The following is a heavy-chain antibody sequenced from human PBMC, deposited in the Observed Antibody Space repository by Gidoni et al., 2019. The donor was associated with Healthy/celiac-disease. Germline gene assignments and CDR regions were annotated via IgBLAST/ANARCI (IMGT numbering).Heavy chain of an antibody. CDR3: ARGDAGSSWDFEY. D-gene: IGHD6-13*01. CDR2: INHNSGGT. CDR1: GYTFTGYY. V-gene: IGHV1-2*02. J-gene: IGHJ4*02. Sequence: QVQLVQSGAEVKKPGASVKVSCKASGYTFTGYYMHWVRQAPGQGLEWMGWINHNSGGTNYAQKFQGRVTMTRDTSISTAYMELSRLRSDDTAVYYCARGDAGSSWDFEYWGQGTLVTVSS.